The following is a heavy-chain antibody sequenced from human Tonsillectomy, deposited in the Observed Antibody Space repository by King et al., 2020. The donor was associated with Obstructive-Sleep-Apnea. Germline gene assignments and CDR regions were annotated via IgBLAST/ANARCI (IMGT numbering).Heavy chain of an antibody. CDR2: IRYDGSNK. CDR1: GFTFSSYG. Sequence: VQLVESGGGVVQPGGSLRLSCAASGFTFSSYGMHWVRQAPGKGLEWVAFIRYDGSNKYYADSVKGRFTISRDNSKNTLYLQMNSLRAEDTAVYYCAEEFFRGSHGGGYSGYDSSACDYWGQGTLVTVSS. J-gene: IGHJ4*02. V-gene: IGHV3-30*02. CDR3: AEEFFRGSHGGGYSGYDSSACDY. D-gene: IGHD5-12*01.